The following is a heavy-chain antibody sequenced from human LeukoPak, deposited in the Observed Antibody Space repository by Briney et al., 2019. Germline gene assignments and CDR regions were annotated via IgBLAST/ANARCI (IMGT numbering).Heavy chain of an antibody. Sequence: SCKVSGYTLTELSMHWVRQAPGKGLEWVAVISYDGSNKYYADSVKGRFTISRDNSKNTLYLQMNSLRAEDTAVYYCARDALVGDDAFDIWGQGTMVTVSS. CDR3: ARDALVGDDAFDI. CDR1: GYTLTELS. D-gene: IGHD1-26*01. CDR2: ISYDGSNK. J-gene: IGHJ3*02. V-gene: IGHV3-30-3*01.